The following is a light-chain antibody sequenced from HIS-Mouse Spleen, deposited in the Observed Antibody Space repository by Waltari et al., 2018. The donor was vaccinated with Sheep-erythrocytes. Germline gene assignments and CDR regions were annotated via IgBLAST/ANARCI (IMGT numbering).Light chain of an antibody. V-gene: IGLV2-11*01. J-gene: IGLJ1*01. CDR2: DLS. CDR3: CSYAGSYNHV. Sequence: QSALTQPRSVSGSPGQSVTISCTGTSSDVGGYNYVSWYQQHPGKAPKLMIYDLSNRPCAIPDRFYRSKSGTTASLTISGLQAEDEADYYGCSYAGSYNHVFATGTKVTVL. CDR1: SSDVGGYNY.